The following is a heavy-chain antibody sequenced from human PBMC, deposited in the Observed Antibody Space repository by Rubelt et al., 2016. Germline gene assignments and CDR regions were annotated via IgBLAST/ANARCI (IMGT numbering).Heavy chain of an antibody. CDR2: INHSGST. CDR1: GGSFSGYY. D-gene: IGHD2-8*01. Sequence: QVQLQQWGAGLLKPSETLSLTCAVYGGSFSGYYWSWIRQPPGKGLEWIGEINHSGSTNYNPSLKSGVTLSVDTSKNQFSLKLSSVTAADTAVYYCARGCTNGPLGVGLYYYYGMDVWGQGTTVTVSS. CDR3: ARGCTNGPLGVGLYYYYGMDV. J-gene: IGHJ6*02. V-gene: IGHV4-34*01.